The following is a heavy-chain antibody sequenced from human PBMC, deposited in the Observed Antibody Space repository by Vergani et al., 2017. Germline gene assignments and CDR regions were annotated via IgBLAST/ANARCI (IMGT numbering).Heavy chain of an antibody. CDR2: IIPIFGTA. CDR3: ARDAGARRYYYYMDV. V-gene: IGHV1-69*01. J-gene: IGHJ6*03. Sequence: VQLVESGGGLVKPGGSLRLSCAASGFTFSSYAISWVRQAPGQGLEWMGGIIPIFGTANYAQKFQGRVTITADESTSTAYMELSSLRSEDTAVYYCARDAGARRYYYYMDVWGKGP. CDR1: GFTFSSYA.